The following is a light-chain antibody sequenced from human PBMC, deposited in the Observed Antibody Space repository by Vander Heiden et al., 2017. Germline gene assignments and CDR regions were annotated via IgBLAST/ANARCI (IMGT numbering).Light chain of an antibody. Sequence: DIQTTHPPSSLSASVGDRVTITCRASQSISSYLNWYQQKPGKAPKLLIYAASSLQSGVPSRFSGSGSGTDFTLTISRLQPEDIATYYCQQCESTPRTFGQGTRLEMK. V-gene: IGKV1-39*01. CDR3: QQCESTPRT. J-gene: IGKJ5*01. CDR2: AAS. CDR1: QSISSY.